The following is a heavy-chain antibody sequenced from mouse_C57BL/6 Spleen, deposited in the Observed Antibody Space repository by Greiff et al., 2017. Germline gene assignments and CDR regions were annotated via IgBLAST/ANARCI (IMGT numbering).Heavy chain of an antibody. J-gene: IGHJ3*01. Sequence: QVQLQQSGAELARPGASVKLSCKASGYTFTSYGISWVKQRTGQGLEWIGEIYPRSGNTYYNEKFKGKATLTADTSSSTAYMELRSLTSEVSAVYFCARSGVLRPFGDWGQGTLVTVSA. CDR2: IYPRSGNT. CDR3: ARSGVLRPFGD. D-gene: IGHD1-1*01. CDR1: GYTFTSYG. V-gene: IGHV1-81*01.